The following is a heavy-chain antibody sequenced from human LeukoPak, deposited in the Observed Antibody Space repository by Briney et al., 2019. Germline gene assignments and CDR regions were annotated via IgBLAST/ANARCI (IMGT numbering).Heavy chain of an antibody. Sequence: GGSLRLSCAASGFTFSSYGMHWVRQAPGKGLEWVAVISYDGSNKYYADSVKGRFTISRDNSKNTLYLRMNSLRAEDTAVYYCAKDPTTAVAGALNWGQGTMVTVSS. CDR2: ISYDGSNK. J-gene: IGHJ3*01. CDR3: AKDPTTAVAGALN. D-gene: IGHD6-19*01. CDR1: GFTFSSYG. V-gene: IGHV3-30*18.